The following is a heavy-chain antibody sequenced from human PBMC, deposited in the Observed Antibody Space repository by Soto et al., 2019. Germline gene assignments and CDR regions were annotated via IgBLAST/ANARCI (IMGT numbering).Heavy chain of an antibody. Sequence: GSLLRACPASGFTFSIYEMNWVRQAPGKGLEWVSYISSSGSTIYYADSVKGRFTISRDNAKNSLYLQMNSLRAEDTAVYYCARSTVTSDYWGQGTLVTVYS. D-gene: IGHD4-17*01. V-gene: IGHV3-48*03. CDR3: ARSTVTSDY. J-gene: IGHJ4*02. CDR2: ISSSGSTI. CDR1: GFTFSIYE.